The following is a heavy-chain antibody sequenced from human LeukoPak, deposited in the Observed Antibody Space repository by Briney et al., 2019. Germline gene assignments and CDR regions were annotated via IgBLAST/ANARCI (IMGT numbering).Heavy chain of an antibody. CDR3: ASQQMAVAGTGLGY. CDR1: GFTFSRYW. Sequence: PGGSLRLSCAASGFTFSRYWMSWVRQAPGKGLEWVANIKQDGSEKYYVDSVKGRFTISRDNAKNSLCLQMNSLRAEDTAVYFCASQQMAVAGTGLGYWGQGTLVTVSS. CDR2: IKQDGSEK. V-gene: IGHV3-7*01. J-gene: IGHJ4*02. D-gene: IGHD6-19*01.